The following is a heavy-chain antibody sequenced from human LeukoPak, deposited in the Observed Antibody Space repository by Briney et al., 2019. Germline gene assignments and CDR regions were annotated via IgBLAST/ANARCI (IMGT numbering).Heavy chain of an antibody. Sequence: ASVKVSCKASGYTFTDYYMHWVRQAPGQGLEWMGRINPNSGVTHYAQKFQGRVTMTRDTSISTAYMELSRLRSDDTAVYYCARDNGLVVVPSWFDPWGQGTLVTVSS. CDR2: INPNSGVT. J-gene: IGHJ5*02. V-gene: IGHV1-2*06. CDR1: GYTFTDYY. CDR3: ARDNGLVVVPSWFDP. D-gene: IGHD2-2*01.